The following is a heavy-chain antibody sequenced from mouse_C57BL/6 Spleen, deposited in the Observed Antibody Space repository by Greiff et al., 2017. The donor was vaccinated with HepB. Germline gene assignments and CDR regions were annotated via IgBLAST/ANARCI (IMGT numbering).Heavy chain of an antibody. CDR1: GYTFTSYG. V-gene: IGHV1-81*01. D-gene: IGHD4-1*01. CDR2: IYPRSGNT. J-gene: IGHJ2*01. CDR3: ARVGANWDVFDY. Sequence: QVQLQQSGAELARPGASVKLSCKASGYTFTSYGISWVKQRTGQGLEWIGEIYPRSGNTYYNEKFKGKATLTADKSSSTAYMELRSLTSEDSAVYFCARVGANWDVFDYWGQGTTLTVSS.